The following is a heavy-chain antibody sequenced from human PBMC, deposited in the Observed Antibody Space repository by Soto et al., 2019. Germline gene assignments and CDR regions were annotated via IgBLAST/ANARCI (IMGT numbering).Heavy chain of an antibody. V-gene: IGHV1-69*08. D-gene: IGHD5-18*01. J-gene: IGHJ6*02. CDR3: ARDRPADTAMADYGMDV. CDR2: IIPILGIA. CDR1: GGTFSSYT. Sequence: QVQLVQSGAEVKKPGSSVKVSCKASGGTFSSYTISWVRQAPGQGLEWMGRIIPILGIANYAQKFQGRVTITADKSTSTAYMELSSLRSEDTAVYYCARDRPADTAMADYGMDVWGQGTTVTVSS.